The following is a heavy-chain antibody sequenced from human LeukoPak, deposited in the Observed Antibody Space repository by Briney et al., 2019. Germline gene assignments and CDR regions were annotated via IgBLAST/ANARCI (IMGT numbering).Heavy chain of an antibody. CDR3: ARIGYSSSCLDY. V-gene: IGHV3-7*01. J-gene: IGHJ4*02. Sequence: PGGSLRLSCAASGFTFSNYWMSWVRQAPGNGLEWVANIKQDGSVKYYVDSVRGRFTISRDNAKNPVYLQMNSLRAEDTAVYYCARIGYSSSCLDYWGQGTLVTVSS. CDR2: IKQDGSVK. CDR1: GFTFSNYW. D-gene: IGHD6-19*01.